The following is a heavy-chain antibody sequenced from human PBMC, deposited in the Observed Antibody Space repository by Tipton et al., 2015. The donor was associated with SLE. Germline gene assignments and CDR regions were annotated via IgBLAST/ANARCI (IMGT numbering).Heavy chain of an antibody. J-gene: IGHJ4*02. D-gene: IGHD3-22*01. CDR3: AREKGFDSSGNYNPFDY. CDR1: GGSISSSSYY. Sequence: TLSLTCTVSGGSISSSSYYWGWIRQPPGKGLEWIGSIYYSGSTYYNPSLKSRVTISVDTSKNQFSLKLSSVTAADTAIYYCAREKGFDSSGNYNPFDYWGQGTLVTVSS. CDR2: IYYSGST. V-gene: IGHV4-39*07.